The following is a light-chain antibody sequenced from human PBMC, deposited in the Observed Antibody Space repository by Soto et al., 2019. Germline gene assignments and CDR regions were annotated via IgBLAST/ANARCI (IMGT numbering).Light chain of an antibody. Sequence: DIVMTQSPLSLPVTPGEPASISCRSSQSLLHSNGYNYLDWYLQRPGQSQQLLIYLGSNRASGVPDRFSGSGSGTDFTLKITRVEAEDVGVYYCMQALETPATFGQGTKLEIK. CDR1: QSLLHSNGYNY. CDR2: LGS. V-gene: IGKV2-28*01. CDR3: MQALETPAT. J-gene: IGKJ2*01.